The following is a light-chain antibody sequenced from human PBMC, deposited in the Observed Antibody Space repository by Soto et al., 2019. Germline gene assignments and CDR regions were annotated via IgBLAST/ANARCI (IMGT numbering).Light chain of an antibody. V-gene: IGKV2-28*01. CDR1: QSLLHSNGYNY. CDR3: MQSLQTPRT. Sequence: DIVMTQSPLSLPVTPGEPASISCRSSQSLLHSNGYNYLDWYLQKPGQSPQLLIYLGFNRPSGVXDTXSGSGSGTDFTLKISRVEAEDVGVYYCMQSLQTPRTFGQGTKVEIK. J-gene: IGKJ1*01. CDR2: LGF.